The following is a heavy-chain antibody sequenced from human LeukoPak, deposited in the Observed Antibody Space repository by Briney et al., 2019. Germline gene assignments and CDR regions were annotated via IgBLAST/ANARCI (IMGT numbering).Heavy chain of an antibody. J-gene: IGHJ4*02. Sequence: SETLSLTCTVSGDSIRTYYWSWIRLPPGKGLEWIGYIYHSGSTNYNPSLKSRVTFSIDSSKNQFSLRLNSVTAADTALYFCARGIGLVGATFYFDAWGQGTLFTVSS. CDR3: ARGIGLVGATFYFDA. D-gene: IGHD1-26*01. CDR2: IYHSGST. V-gene: IGHV4-59*12. CDR1: GDSIRTYY.